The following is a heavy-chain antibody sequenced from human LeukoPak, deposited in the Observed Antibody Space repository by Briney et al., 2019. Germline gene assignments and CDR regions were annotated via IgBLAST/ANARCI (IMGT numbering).Heavy chain of an antibody. J-gene: IGHJ3*02. D-gene: IGHD7-27*01. Sequence: GESLTLACTGSAYSFTSYWIGWVRQMPGKGLEWMGIIYPGDSDTIYSPSFQGPATISADKSITTAYLQGSSLKASATPNYYCARLGWGAPPGAFDIWGQGTMVSVSS. CDR2: IYPGDSDT. V-gene: IGHV5-51*03. CDR3: ARLGWGAPPGAFDI. CDR1: AYSFTSYW.